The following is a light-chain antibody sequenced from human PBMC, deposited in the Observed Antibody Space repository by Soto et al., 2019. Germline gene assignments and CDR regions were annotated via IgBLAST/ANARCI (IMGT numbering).Light chain of an antibody. V-gene: IGKV1-9*01. CDR3: QQYNSYPLT. CDR2: AAS. CDR1: QGISSN. Sequence: IQLTQSPSSLSASVGDRVTITCRASQGISSNLAWYQQKPGKAPKLLIYAASTLKSGVPSRFSGSGSGTEFTLTISSLQPDDFATYYCQQYNSYPLTFGGGTKVNIK. J-gene: IGKJ4*01.